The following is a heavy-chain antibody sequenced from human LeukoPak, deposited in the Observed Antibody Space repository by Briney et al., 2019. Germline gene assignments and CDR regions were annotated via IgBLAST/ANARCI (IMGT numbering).Heavy chain of an antibody. CDR2: ISHDGYKK. CDR3: AKDLTGTYSLEY. J-gene: IGHJ4*02. CDR1: GFIFSSCA. Sequence: GGSLRLSCAASGFIFSSCAMHWVRQAPGKGLEWVALISHDGYKKNYADSVKGRFTISRDSSINTLYLQMDSLRAEDTAVYSCAKDLTGTYSLEYWGQGTPVTVSS. V-gene: IGHV3-30-3*01. D-gene: IGHD1-26*01.